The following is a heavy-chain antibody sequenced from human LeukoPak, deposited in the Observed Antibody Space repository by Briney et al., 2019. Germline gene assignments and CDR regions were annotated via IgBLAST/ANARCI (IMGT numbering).Heavy chain of an antibody. CDR2: ISDSGGST. CDR3: AKDASGYYSSHFDY. CDR1: GFTFSNYG. Sequence: SGGSLRLSCAASGFTFSNYGMGWVRQAPGKGLEWVSTISDSGGSTYYADSVKGRFIISRDNSKNTLYLQMNSLRAEDTAVFYCAKDASGYYSSHFDYWGQGTLVTVSS. V-gene: IGHV3-23*01. J-gene: IGHJ4*02. D-gene: IGHD3-22*01.